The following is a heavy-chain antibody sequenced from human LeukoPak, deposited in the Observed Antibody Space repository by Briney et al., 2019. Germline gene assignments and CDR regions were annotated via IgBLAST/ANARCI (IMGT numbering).Heavy chain of an antibody. CDR2: ISSSSSYI. D-gene: IGHD4-17*01. CDR3: ASYGDYNDAFDI. CDR1: GFTFSSYS. J-gene: IGHJ3*02. V-gene: IGHV3-21*01. Sequence: GGSLRLSCAASGFTFSSYSMNWVRQAPGKGLEWVSSISSSSSYIYYADSVKGRFTISRDNAKNSLYLQMNSLRAEDTAVYYCASYGDYNDAFDIWGQGTMVIVSS.